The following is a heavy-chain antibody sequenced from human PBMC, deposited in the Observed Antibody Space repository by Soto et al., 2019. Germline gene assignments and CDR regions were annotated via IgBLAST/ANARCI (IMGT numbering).Heavy chain of an antibody. V-gene: IGHV3-53*02. CDR1: GFTVSSNY. J-gene: IGHJ6*02. CDR3: ARDQLHYGAPETGGMDV. Sequence: EVQLVETGGGLIQPGGSLRLSCAASGFTVSSNYMSWVRQAPGKGLEWVSVIYSGGSTYYADSVKGRFTISRDNSKNTLYLQMNSLRAGDTAVYYCARDQLHYGAPETGGMDVWGQGTTVTVSS. CDR2: IYSGGST. D-gene: IGHD4-17*01.